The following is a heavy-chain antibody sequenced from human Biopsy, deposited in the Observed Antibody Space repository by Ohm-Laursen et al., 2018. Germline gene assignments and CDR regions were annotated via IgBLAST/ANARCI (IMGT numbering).Heavy chain of an antibody. J-gene: IGHJ4*02. D-gene: IGHD1-1*01. Sequence: SVKVSCKASGGAFTNYAINWVRQAPGHGLEWMGGIITVSETAGYAERFQGRVTITADVTTTTAYMDLGGLRSEDTAVYYCAADINVWNVNYWGQGTQVTVSS. CDR2: IITVSETA. CDR3: AADINVWNVNY. CDR1: GGAFTNYA. V-gene: IGHV1-69*13.